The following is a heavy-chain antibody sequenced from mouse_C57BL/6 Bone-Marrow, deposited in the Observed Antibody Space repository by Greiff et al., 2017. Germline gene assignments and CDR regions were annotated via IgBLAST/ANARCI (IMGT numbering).Heavy chain of an antibody. J-gene: IGHJ1*01. D-gene: IGHD1-1*01. CDR3: ASYSYGSSSFYV. CDR2: IYPGSGST. CDR1: GYTFTSYW. Sequence: QVQLQQPGAELVKPGASVKMSCKASGYTFTSYWITWVKLRPGQGLEWIGDIYPGSGSTIYTEKFQSKATLTVNTSSSTASMQLSILTSEDSAVYYVASYSYGSSSFYVWGSGTTGTVSS. V-gene: IGHV1-55*01.